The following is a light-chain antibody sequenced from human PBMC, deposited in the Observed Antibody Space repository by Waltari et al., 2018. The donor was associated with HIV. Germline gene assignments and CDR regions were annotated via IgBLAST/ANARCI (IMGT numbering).Light chain of an antibody. Sequence: DVHMTQSPSSMSASVGDRVTITCRASQPISNSLAWYQQKPGKAPKPLVYGKSRLESGVPSRFSGSGSGTDYTLTISSLQPEDFASYYCQQYYSIPNTFGQETKLEIK. CDR3: QQYYSIPNT. CDR2: GKS. CDR1: QPISNS. J-gene: IGKJ2*01. V-gene: IGKV1-NL1*01.